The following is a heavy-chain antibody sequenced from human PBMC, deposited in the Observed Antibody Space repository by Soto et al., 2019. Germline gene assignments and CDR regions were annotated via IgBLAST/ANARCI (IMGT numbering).Heavy chain of an antibody. CDR2: TYYRSKWYN. Sequence: SQSLSLTCGISGESVANNRSAWDWIRQTPSRGLEWLGRTYYRSKWYNDYAVSVKSRITINPDTSKNQFSLQLNSVTPEDTAVYYCAIVRGYSSRGYYYSGMAVWGHGTTVTVSS. J-gene: IGHJ6*02. CDR3: AIVRGYSSRGYYYSGMAV. V-gene: IGHV6-1*01. D-gene: IGHD6-13*01. CDR1: GESVANNRSA.